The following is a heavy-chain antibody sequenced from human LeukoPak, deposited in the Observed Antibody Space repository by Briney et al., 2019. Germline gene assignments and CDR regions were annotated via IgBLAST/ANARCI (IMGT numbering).Heavy chain of an antibody. V-gene: IGHV4-59*01. Sequence: TSETLSLTCSVSGASISSYSWSWIRQPPRKGLEWIGYIYYSGNTNYNPSLKSRVTISVDTSNNEVSLNPNSVTAADTAVYYCARFVGSGLDYWGQGTLLTVSS. D-gene: IGHD2-15*01. CDR1: GASISSYS. J-gene: IGHJ4*02. CDR2: IYYSGNT. CDR3: ARFVGSGLDY.